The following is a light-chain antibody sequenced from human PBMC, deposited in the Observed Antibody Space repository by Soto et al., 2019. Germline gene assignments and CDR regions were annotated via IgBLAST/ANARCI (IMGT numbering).Light chain of an antibody. Sequence: IVLTQSPATLSLSPGEEATLSCRASVSVNTFLAWYQQKPGQAPRLLIYDASNRASGIPPRFSGSGSGTDFTLTISSLEPEDFIFYYCQQRSNWGITFGQGTRLEIK. J-gene: IGKJ5*01. CDR2: DAS. CDR1: VSVNTF. V-gene: IGKV3-11*01. CDR3: QQRSNWGIT.